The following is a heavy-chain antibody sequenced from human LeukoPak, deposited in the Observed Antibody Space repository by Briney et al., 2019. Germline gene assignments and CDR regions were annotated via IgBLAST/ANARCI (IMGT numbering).Heavy chain of an antibody. CDR2: IYHSGTT. Sequence: SETLSLTCGVSGYSISRGHYWGWIRQPPGKELEWIGSIYHSGTTYYNPSLKSRVTISVDTSKNQFSLKLSSVTAADTAVYYCARGRGSGSYPHDYWGQGTLVTVSS. CDR1: GYSISRGHY. V-gene: IGHV4-38-2*01. CDR3: ARGRGSGSYPHDY. D-gene: IGHD3-10*01. J-gene: IGHJ4*02.